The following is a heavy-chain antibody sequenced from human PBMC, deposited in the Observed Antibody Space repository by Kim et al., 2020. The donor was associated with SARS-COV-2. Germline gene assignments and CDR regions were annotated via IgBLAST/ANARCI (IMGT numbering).Heavy chain of an antibody. D-gene: IGHD2-21*02. CDR2: IYPGDSDT. CDR3: ATLAYCGGDCYSRAFDI. J-gene: IGHJ3*02. CDR1: GYSFTSYW. Sequence: GESLKISCKGSGYSFTSYWIGWVRQMPGKGLEWMGIIYPGDSDTRYSPSFQGQVTISADKSISTAYLQWSSLKASDTAMYYCATLAYCGGDCYSRAFDIWGQGTMVTVSS. V-gene: IGHV5-51*01.